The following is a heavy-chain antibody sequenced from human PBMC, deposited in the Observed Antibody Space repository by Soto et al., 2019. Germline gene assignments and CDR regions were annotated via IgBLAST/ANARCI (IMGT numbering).Heavy chain of an antibody. J-gene: IGHJ4*02. V-gene: IGHV3-48*02. CDR1: GFTFSSYS. CDR2: ISSSSSTI. D-gene: IGHD6-19*01. CDR3: ARDRNWYSSGWYNDY. Sequence: GGSLRLSCAASGFTFSSYSMNWVRQAPGKGLEWVSYISSSSSTIHYADSVKGRFTISRDNAKNSLYLQMNSLRDEDTAVYYCARDRNWYSSGWYNDYWGQGTLVTVSS.